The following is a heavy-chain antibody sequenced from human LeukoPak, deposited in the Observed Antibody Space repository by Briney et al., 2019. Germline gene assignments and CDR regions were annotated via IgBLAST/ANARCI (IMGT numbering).Heavy chain of an antibody. CDR2: ISTSGSII. Sequence: PGGSLRLSCVASEFTFSDHYMTWIRQAPGKGLEWVSHISTSGSIIYYADSVKGRFTISRDNAKNSLYLQMNSLRAEGTAVYYCARNRGSSRTNYYYYMDVWGKGTTVTVSS. D-gene: IGHD6-6*01. J-gene: IGHJ6*03. CDR1: EFTFSDHY. V-gene: IGHV3-11*04. CDR3: ARNRGSSRTNYYYYMDV.